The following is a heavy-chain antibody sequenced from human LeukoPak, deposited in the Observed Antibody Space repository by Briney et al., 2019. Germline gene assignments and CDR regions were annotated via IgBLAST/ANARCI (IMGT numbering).Heavy chain of an antibody. J-gene: IGHJ5*02. CDR1: GYTFTAYY. CDR2: INPNGGGT. CDR3: ARGNEGYCSGGSCYVGAWFDP. V-gene: IGHV1-2*02. Sequence: ASVKVSCKASGYTFTAYYIHWVRLAPGQGLEWMGWINPNGGGTNYAQKLQGRVTMTRDTSISTAYMELSRLRSDDTAVYYCARGNEGYCSGGSCYVGAWFDPWGQGTRVTVSS. D-gene: IGHD2-15*01.